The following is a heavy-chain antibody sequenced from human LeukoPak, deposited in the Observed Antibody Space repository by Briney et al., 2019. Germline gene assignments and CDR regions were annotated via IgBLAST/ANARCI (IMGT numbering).Heavy chain of an antibody. J-gene: IGHJ4*02. CDR1: GDSISTSHYY. V-gene: IGHV4-39*01. CDR3: VRDSYGGNRDFDF. D-gene: IGHD4/OR15-4a*01. Sequence: KPSETLSLTCFVSGDSISTSHYYLGWIRQPPGKGLEWIGSIHRSGNTYYNPSLKSRVTTSVDMSKNQFSLKLTSVTAADTAVYYCVRDSYGGNRDFDFWGQGTQVTVSS. CDR2: IHRSGNT.